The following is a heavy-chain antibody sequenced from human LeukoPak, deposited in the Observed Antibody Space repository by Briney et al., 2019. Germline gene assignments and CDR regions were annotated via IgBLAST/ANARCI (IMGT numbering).Heavy chain of an antibody. J-gene: IGHJ3*02. CDR3: ARLYRSGWYNDAFHI. Sequence: SETLSLTCAVYGGSFSGYYWSWIRQPPGKGLEWIGEINRSGSTNYNPPLKSRVTISVDTSKNQFSLKLSSVTAADTAVYYCARLYRSGWYNDAFHIWGQGTMVTVSS. D-gene: IGHD6-19*01. CDR1: GGSFSGYY. CDR2: INRSGST. V-gene: IGHV4-34*01.